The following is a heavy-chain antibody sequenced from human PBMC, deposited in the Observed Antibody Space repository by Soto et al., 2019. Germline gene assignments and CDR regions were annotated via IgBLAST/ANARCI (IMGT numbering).Heavy chain of an antibody. CDR1: GFTFSDDY. D-gene: IGHD3-10*01. CDR2: ISGSASTI. CDR3: ARVGSVGAFDI. Sequence: QVQLVESGGGLVKPGGSLRLSCAASGFTFSDDYMTWIRQAPGKGLEWVSYISGSASTIYHADSVKGRFTISRDNAKNSLYLTMNSLRAEDTAVYYCARVGSVGAFDIWGQGTMVTVSS. V-gene: IGHV3-11*01. J-gene: IGHJ3*02.